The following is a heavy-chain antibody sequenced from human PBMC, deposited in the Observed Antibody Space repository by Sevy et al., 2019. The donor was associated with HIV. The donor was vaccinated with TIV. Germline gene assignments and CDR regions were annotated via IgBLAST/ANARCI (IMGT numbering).Heavy chain of an antibody. CDR3: VRAEIACDRTSCSVDWFDP. V-gene: IGHV3-11*01. Sequence: GSLRLSCAASGFTFSDYYVSWIRQAPGKGLEWVSYISTSGSTIYYADFVKGRFTISRDNAKNSLYLQMNSLRAEDTAVYYCVRAEIACDRTSCSVDWFDPWGQGTLVTVSS. CDR1: GFTFSDYY. J-gene: IGHJ5*02. D-gene: IGHD2-2*01. CDR2: ISTSGSTI.